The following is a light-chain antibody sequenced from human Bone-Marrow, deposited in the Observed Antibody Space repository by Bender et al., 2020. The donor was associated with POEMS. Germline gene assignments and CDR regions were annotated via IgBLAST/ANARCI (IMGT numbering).Light chain of an antibody. Sequence: QSVLTQPPSASGTPGQRVTISCSGGSSNIGAHAVNWYQQLPGAAPKVVIYGNSRRPSGVPDRFSGSKSGTSASLSISGLQFEDEADYYCAAWDDTLNAHILFGGGTKLTVL. V-gene: IGLV1-44*01. J-gene: IGLJ2*01. CDR2: GNS. CDR3: AAWDDTLNAHIL. CDR1: SSNIGAHA.